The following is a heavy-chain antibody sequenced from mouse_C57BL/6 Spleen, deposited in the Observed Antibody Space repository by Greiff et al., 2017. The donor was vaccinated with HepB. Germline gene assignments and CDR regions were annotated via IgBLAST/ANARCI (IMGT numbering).Heavy chain of an antibody. CDR2: FYPGSGSI. J-gene: IGHJ2*01. CDR1: GYTFTEYT. V-gene: IGHV1-62-2*01. CDR3: ARHEEEEEGSITTVAYYFDY. Sequence: QVQLQQSGAELVKPGASVKLSCKASGYTFTEYTIHWVKQRSGQGLEWIGWFYPGSGSIKYNEKFKDKATLTADKSSSTVYMELSRLTSEDSAVYFCARHEEEEEGSITTVAYYFDYWGQGTTLTVSS. D-gene: IGHD1-1*01.